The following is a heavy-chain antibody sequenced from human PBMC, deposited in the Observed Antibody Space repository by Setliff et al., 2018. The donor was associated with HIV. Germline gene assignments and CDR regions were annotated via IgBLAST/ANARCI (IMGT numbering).Heavy chain of an antibody. Sequence: KSSETLSLTCTVSGGSISSYYWSWIRQPAGKRLEFIGRISAAGTINYNPSLRSRVTSSVDTSENQFSLTVNSVTAAATAMYFCARDEGRATGSWWDQSASWYLDYWGHGILVTVSS. CDR2: ISAAGTI. J-gene: IGHJ4*01. D-gene: IGHD6-13*01. CDR1: GGSISSYY. V-gene: IGHV4-4*07. CDR3: ARDEGRATGSWWDQSASWYLDY.